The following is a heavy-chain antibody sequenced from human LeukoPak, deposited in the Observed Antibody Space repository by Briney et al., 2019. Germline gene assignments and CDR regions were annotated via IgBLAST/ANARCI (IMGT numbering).Heavy chain of an antibody. CDR2: INHSGST. Sequence: SETLSLTCAVYGGSFSGYYWSWIRQPPGKGLGWIGEINHSGSTNYNPSLKSRVTISVDTSKNQFSLKLSSVTAADTAVYYCARGAEAPRYGGRPGAFDIWGQGTMVTVSS. CDR3: ARGAEAPRYGGRPGAFDI. V-gene: IGHV4-34*01. J-gene: IGHJ3*02. D-gene: IGHD1-26*01. CDR1: GGSFSGYY.